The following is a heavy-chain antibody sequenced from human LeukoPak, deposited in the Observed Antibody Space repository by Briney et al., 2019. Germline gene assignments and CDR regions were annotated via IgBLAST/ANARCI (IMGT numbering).Heavy chain of an antibody. V-gene: IGHV4-34*01. CDR3: ARGGLYCTNGVCYMSFDP. Sequence: SETLSLTCAVYGGSFSCYYWSWIRQPPGKGLEWSGEINHSGSTNYNPSLKSRVTISVDASKNQFSLKLSSVTAADTAVYYCARGGLYCTNGVCYMSFDPWGQRTVVTVSS. J-gene: IGHJ5*02. CDR1: GGSFSCYY. CDR2: INHSGST. D-gene: IGHD2-8*01.